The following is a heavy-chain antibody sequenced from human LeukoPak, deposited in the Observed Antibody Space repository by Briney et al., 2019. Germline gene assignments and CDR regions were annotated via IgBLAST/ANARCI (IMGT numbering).Heavy chain of an antibody. CDR3: ARVKDYVWGSYRPYYFDY. V-gene: IGHV1-69*01. D-gene: IGHD3-16*02. Sequence: SVKVSCKASGGTFSSYAISWVRQAPGQGLEWMGGIIPIFGTANYAQKLQGRATITADESTSTAYTELSSLRSEDTAVYYCARVKDYVWGSYRPYYFDYWGQGTLVTVSS. CDR2: IIPIFGTA. CDR1: GGTFSSYA. J-gene: IGHJ4*02.